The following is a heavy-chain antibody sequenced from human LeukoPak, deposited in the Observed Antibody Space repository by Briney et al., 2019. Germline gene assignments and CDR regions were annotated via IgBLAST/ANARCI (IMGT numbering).Heavy chain of an antibody. D-gene: IGHD3-9*01. CDR1: GGSFSGYY. V-gene: IGHV4-34*01. J-gene: IGHJ4*02. CDR3: ARSNYDILTGYPHYFDY. CDR2: INHSGST. Sequence: PSETLSLTCAVYGGSFSGYYWSWIRQPPGKGLEWIGEINHSGSTNYNPSLKSRVTISVDTSKNQFSLKLSSVTAADTAVYYCARSNYDILTGYPHYFDYWGQGTLVTVSS.